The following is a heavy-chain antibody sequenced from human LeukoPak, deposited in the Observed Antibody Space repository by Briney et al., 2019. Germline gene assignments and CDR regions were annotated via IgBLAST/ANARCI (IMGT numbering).Heavy chain of an antibody. CDR2: INPNSGGT. D-gene: IGHD2-15*01. Sequence: ASVKVSCKASGYTFTSWYMHWVRQAPGQGLEWMGWINPNSGGTNYAQKFQGRVTMTRDTSISTAYMELSRLRSDDTAVYYCARGPFVGYCSGGSCFPPDYWGQGTLVTVSS. J-gene: IGHJ4*02. CDR3: ARGPFVGYCSGGSCFPPDY. CDR1: GYTFTSWY. V-gene: IGHV1-2*02.